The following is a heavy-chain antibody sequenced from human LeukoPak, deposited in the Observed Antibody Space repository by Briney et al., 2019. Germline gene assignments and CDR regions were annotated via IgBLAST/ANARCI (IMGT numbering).Heavy chain of an antibody. D-gene: IGHD1-1*01. V-gene: IGHV3-48*04. J-gene: IGHJ4*02. CDR2: ISSGSSTI. CDR1: GFIFSSNS. CDR3: ATSGYNNIDY. Sequence: GGSLRLSCAASGFIFSSNSMNRVRQAPGKGLEWVSYISSGSSTIYYADSVKGRFTISRDNAKRSLYLQMNNLRAEDTAVYYCATSGYNNIDYWGQGTVVAVSS.